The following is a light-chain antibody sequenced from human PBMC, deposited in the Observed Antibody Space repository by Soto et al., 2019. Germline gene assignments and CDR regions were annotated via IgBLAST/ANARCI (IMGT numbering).Light chain of an antibody. Sequence: QAVVTQPPSVSGVPGQRVTISCTGSSSNIGAGYDVHWYQQLPGTAPKLLIYGNNNRPSGVPDRFSGAKSDTSASLAITGLQAEDEADYYCQSYDNILSSRVFGGGTKLTVL. CDR3: QSYDNILSSRV. CDR2: GNN. J-gene: IGLJ3*02. CDR1: SSNIGAGYD. V-gene: IGLV1-40*01.